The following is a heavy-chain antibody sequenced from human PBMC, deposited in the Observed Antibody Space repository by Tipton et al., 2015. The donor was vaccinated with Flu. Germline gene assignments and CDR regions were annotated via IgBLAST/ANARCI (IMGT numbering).Heavy chain of an antibody. CDR2: ISASGGGRTI. CDR3: ARDGPPYSPTSGWFDP. D-gene: IGHD1-26*01. CDR1: GFTFNIFE. V-gene: IGHV3-48*03. Sequence: SLRLSCAASGFTFNIFEFNWVRQAPGKGLEWVSYISASGGGRTIYYADSVKGRFTISRDNAKNSLYLQMNSLRAEDTAVYFCARDGPPYSPTSGWFDPWGQGTLVTVSS. J-gene: IGHJ5*02.